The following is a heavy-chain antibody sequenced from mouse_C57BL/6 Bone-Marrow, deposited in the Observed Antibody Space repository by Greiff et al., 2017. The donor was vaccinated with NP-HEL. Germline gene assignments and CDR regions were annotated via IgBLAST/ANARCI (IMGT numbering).Heavy chain of an antibody. CDR3: ARDRTTVVAGGDFDY. CDR1: GFTFSSYA. Sequence: EVMLVEPGGGLVKPGGSLKLSCAASGFTFSSYAMSWVRQTPEKRLEWVATISDGGSYTYYPDNVKGRFTISRDNAKNNLYLQMSHLKSEDTAMYYSARDRTTVVAGGDFDYWGQGTTLTVSS. CDR2: ISDGGSYT. D-gene: IGHD1-1*01. J-gene: IGHJ2*01. V-gene: IGHV5-4*01.